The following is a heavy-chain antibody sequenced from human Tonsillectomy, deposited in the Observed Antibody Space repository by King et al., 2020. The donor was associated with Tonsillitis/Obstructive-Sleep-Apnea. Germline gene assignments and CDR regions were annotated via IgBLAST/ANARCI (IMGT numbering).Heavy chain of an antibody. J-gene: IGHJ4*02. CDR3: ARDRSGWPPEYFDF. CDR2: ISFDGRNE. D-gene: IGHD6-19*01. Sequence: QVQLVESGGGVVQPGRSLRLSCAASGFTSRSHAMHWVRQAPGKGLEWVALISFDGRNEYYADSVKGRFTISRDNSKNTLYLQMDILGAEDTAVYYCARDRSGWPPEYFDFWGQGTLVTVSS. V-gene: IGHV3-30*01. CDR1: GFTSRSHA.